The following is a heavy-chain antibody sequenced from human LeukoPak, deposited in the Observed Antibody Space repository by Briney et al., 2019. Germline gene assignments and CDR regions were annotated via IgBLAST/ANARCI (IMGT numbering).Heavy chain of an antibody. CDR2: IIPIFATA. CDR1: GGTFSSYA. CDR3: ARGPITTRSHFDY. J-gene: IGHJ4*02. Sequence: SVKVSCKASGGTFSSYAISWERQAPGQGLEWMGGIIPIFATANYAQKFQGRVTITADESTSTAYMELSSLRSEDTAVYYCARGPITTRSHFDYWGQGTLVTVSS. D-gene: IGHD3-22*01. V-gene: IGHV1-69*13.